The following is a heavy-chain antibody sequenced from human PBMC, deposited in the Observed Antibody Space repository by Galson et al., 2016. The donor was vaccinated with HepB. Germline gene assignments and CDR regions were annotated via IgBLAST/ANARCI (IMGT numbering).Heavy chain of an antibody. Sequence: SLRLSCATSGLTFDNHGLYWVRQTSEGRLEWVSFISGSGDHTTYSDSVKGRFTISRDNSKNTLYLQMNSLRDEDTAVYYCARGKSSSRYSYYYGMDVWGQGTTVTVSS. V-gene: IGHV3-23*01. CDR1: GLTFDNHG. J-gene: IGHJ6*02. CDR3: ARGKSSSRYSYYYGMDV. CDR2: ISGSGDHT. D-gene: IGHD6-13*01.